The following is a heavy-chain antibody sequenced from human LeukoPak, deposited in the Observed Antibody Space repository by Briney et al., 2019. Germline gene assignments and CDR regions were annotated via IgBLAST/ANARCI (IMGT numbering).Heavy chain of an antibody. J-gene: IGHJ4*02. Sequence: PSETLSLTCTVSDDSISSGYWGWIRQPPEKGLEWIGEINHSGSTNYNPSLKSRVTILVDTSKNQFSLRLSSVTAADTAVYYCAREVLGARAFEYWGQGILVTVSS. CDR2: INHSGST. V-gene: IGHV4-38-2*02. CDR1: DDSISSGY. CDR3: AREVLGARAFEY. D-gene: IGHD1-26*01.